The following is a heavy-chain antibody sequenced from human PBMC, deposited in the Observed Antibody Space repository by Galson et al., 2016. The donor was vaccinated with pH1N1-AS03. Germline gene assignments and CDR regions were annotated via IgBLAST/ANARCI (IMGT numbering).Heavy chain of an antibody. CDR2: ICTGGDT. V-gene: IGHV3-53*01. Sequence: SLRLSCAVSGLSVAKNYMSWVRQAPGKGLEWVSSICTGGDTFYTDSVRGRFTISRDDSKNTLYLQMNSPRAADTAMYYCARVDSSTYSDGWVPFDYWGQGTLVTVSS. J-gene: IGHJ4*02. D-gene: IGHD5-24*01. CDR1: GLSVAKNY. CDR3: ARVDSSTYSDGWVPFDY.